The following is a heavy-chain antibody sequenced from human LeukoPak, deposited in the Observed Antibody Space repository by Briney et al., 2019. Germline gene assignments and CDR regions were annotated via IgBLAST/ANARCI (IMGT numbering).Heavy chain of an antibody. Sequence: SETLSLTCSVSGGSISSYYWSWIRQPTGKGLEWIGYIHYTGSTNYNPSLKSRVTMPLDTSKNQFSMELMSVTAADTAVYYCARWNYFDNSGYYSDWYFDLWGRGTLVTVSS. CDR3: ARWNYFDNSGYYSDWYFDL. D-gene: IGHD3-22*01. J-gene: IGHJ2*01. V-gene: IGHV4-59*08. CDR1: GGSISSYY. CDR2: IHYTGST.